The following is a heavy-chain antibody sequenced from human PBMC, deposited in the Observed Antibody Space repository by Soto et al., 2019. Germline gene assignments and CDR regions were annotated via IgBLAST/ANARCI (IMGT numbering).Heavy chain of an antibody. D-gene: IGHD2-2*01. J-gene: IGHJ5*02. CDR2: IYYSGST. CDR1: GGSISSYY. V-gene: IGHV4-30-4*01. Sequence: PSETLSLTCTVSGGSISSYYWSWIRQPPGKGLEWIGYIYYSGSTYYNPSLKSRVTISVDTSKNQFSLKLSSVTAADTAVYYCARGFDREYQLWFDPWGQGTLVTVSS. CDR3: ARGFDREYQLWFDP.